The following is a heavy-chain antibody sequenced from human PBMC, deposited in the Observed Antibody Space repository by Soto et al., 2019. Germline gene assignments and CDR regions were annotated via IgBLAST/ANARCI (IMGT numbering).Heavy chain of an antibody. Sequence: SETLSLTCTVSGGSISSSSFHWGWIRQPPGKGLEWIGSIYYSGSTYYNPSLKSRVTMSVDTSKNQFSLKLISVTAADTAVYYCARHFVAVVIKGWGYWGQGTLVTVSS. CDR2: IYYSGST. CDR3: ARHFVAVVIKGWGY. V-gene: IGHV4-39*01. D-gene: IGHD3-22*01. CDR1: GGSISSSSFH. J-gene: IGHJ4*02.